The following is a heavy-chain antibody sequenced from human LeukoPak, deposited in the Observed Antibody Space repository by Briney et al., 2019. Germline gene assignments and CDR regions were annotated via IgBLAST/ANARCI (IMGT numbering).Heavy chain of an antibody. Sequence: GGSLRLSCAASGFTFSSYSMNWVRQAPGKGLEWVSSISSSSSYIYYADSVKGRFTISRDNAKNSLYLQMNSLRAEDTAVYYCARDRPYIVGATPLDYWGQGTLVTVSS. CDR3: ARDRPYIVGATPLDY. CDR1: GFTFSSYS. V-gene: IGHV3-21*01. CDR2: ISSSSSYI. D-gene: IGHD1-26*01. J-gene: IGHJ4*02.